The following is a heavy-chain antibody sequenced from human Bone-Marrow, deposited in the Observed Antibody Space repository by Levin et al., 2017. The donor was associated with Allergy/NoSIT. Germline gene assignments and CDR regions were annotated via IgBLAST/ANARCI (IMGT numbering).Heavy chain of an antibody. V-gene: IGHV3-23*01. CDR1: GFRFNDYA. D-gene: IGHD6-13*01. J-gene: IGHJ5*02. Sequence: ETLSLTCAASGFRFNDYAMSWVRQAPGKGLEWVSAISGSGGPTYYADSVKGRFTLSRDNSKNTLYLQMNSLSAEETAVYFCAKDRGKGAASRPTSWGQGTLVTVSS. CDR3: AKDRGKGAASRPTS. CDR2: ISGSGGPT.